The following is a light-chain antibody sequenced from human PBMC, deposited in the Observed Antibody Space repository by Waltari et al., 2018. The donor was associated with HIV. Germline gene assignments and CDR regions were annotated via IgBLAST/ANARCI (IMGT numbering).Light chain of an antibody. CDR3: YSAADNIRV. Sequence: SYELTQPSSVSVSPGQTARITCSGGVLAKKYARWFTQKPGQAPVMVIYKDSARPSGIPERFSGSSSGTTVTLTISGAQVEDEADYYCYSAADNIRVFGGGTKLTVL. CDR1: VLAKKY. CDR2: KDS. V-gene: IGLV3-27*01. J-gene: IGLJ3*02.